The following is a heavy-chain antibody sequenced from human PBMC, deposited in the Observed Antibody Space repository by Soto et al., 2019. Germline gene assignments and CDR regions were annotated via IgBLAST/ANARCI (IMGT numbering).Heavy chain of an antibody. CDR1: TYTFTTYY. CDR3: ATEFGVHSRRAYYFDY. D-gene: IGHD3-10*01. Sequence: QVQLVQSGAEVKKPGASVRLSCKTSTYTFTTYYMHWVRQAPGHGLEWMGIINPGSGGTTYAQKFQDRVTMTRDTATSPVYMDLNSLRSDDTAVYYCATEFGVHSRRAYYFDYWGQGTLVTVSS. CDR2: INPGSGGT. V-gene: IGHV1-46*01. J-gene: IGHJ4*02.